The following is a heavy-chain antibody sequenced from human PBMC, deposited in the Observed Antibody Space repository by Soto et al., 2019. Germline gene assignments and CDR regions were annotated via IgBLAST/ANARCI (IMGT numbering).Heavy chain of an antibody. CDR2: VIPLLDAS. V-gene: IGHV1-69*08. D-gene: IGHD1-1*01. CDR1: GAAFSNYT. CDR3: ASGKSQMSQDRMGFYYSSDV. Sequence: QVQLVQSGADVKKPGSSVKISCTASGAAFSNYTFTWVRRAPGQGLEWVGRVIPLLDASNYAEKFQDRVTISADRTTRTGIRELSGRRSEDSAIYYGASGKSQMSQDRMGFYYSSDVWGKGTTVTVSS. J-gene: IGHJ6*03.